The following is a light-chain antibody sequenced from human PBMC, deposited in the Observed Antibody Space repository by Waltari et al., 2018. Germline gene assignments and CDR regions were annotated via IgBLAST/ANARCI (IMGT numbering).Light chain of an antibody. V-gene: IGKV1-5*03. Sequence: DIHMTQAPSTLPASVGERVTITCRASRNISSWLAWYQQKPGKAPKLLIYKASSLESGVPSRFSGSGSGTEFTLTISSLQPDDFATYYCQQYNSYYTFGQGTKLEIK. CDR1: RNISSW. J-gene: IGKJ2*01. CDR3: QQYNSYYT. CDR2: KAS.